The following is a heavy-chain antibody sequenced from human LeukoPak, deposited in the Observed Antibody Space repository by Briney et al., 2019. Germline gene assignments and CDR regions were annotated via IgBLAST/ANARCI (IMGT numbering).Heavy chain of an antibody. CDR2: IYNSGST. D-gene: IGHD3-10*01. Sequence: PSETLSLTCTVSGGSVSSGSYYWSWIRQPPAKGLEWIGYIYNSGSTNYNPSLKSRVTISVDTSKNQFSLKLNSVTAADTAVYYCARNRLYGSGSGDFDHWGQGTLVTVSS. CDR1: GGSVSSGSYY. V-gene: IGHV4-61*01. CDR3: ARNRLYGSGSGDFDH. J-gene: IGHJ4*02.